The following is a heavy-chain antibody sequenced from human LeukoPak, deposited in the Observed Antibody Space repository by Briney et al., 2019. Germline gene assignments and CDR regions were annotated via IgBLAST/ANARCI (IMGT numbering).Heavy chain of an antibody. Sequence: GGSLRLSCAASRFTFTSYAMSWVRQAPGKGLEWVSTISGSGGSTYYADSMKGRFTIFRDNSKNTVYLQMNSLGAEDTAVYNCGAGPYYYYMDVWGKGTTVTVSS. V-gene: IGHV3-23*01. CDR2: ISGSGGST. CDR1: RFTFTSYA. J-gene: IGHJ6*03. CDR3: GAGPYYYYMDV.